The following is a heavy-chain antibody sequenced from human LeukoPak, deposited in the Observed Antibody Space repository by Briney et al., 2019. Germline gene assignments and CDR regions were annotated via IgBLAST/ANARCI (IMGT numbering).Heavy chain of an antibody. D-gene: IGHD3-22*01. J-gene: IGHJ6*02. CDR3: ATDMGDDSSGSYRFGMDV. V-gene: IGHV3-74*01. CDR2: IRSDGRDT. Sequence: GGSLRLSCAASGFTFSSHWMYWVRQVPGKGLVWVSRIRSDGRDTTYADSVKGRFTISRDNAKNTLDPQMNSLRAEDTAVYYCATDMGDDSSGSYRFGMDVWGQGTTVTVSS. CDR1: GFTFSSHW.